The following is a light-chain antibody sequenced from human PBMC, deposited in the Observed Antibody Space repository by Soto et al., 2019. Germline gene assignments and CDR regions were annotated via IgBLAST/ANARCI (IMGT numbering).Light chain of an antibody. CDR1: QSITSSY. J-gene: IGKJ2*01. CDR3: QQYGSSPRT. CDR2: GVS. Sequence: EIVLTQSPGTLSLSPGEGTTLSCRASQSITSSYLAWYQQKPGQAPRLLIYGVSTRATGIPDRFSGSGSGTDFPLTISRLEPEDFAVYYCQQYGSSPRTFGQGTKLEIK. V-gene: IGKV3-20*01.